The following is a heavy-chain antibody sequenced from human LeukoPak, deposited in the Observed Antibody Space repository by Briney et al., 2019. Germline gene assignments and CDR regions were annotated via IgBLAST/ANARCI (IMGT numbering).Heavy chain of an antibody. CDR1: GYRFTSYW. CDR2: IYPGDSDT. V-gene: IGHV5-51*01. CDR3: GRRSYDSSGYRNWFDP. Sequence: GESLKISCKGSGYRFTSYWIGWVRQMPGKGLEWMGIIYPGDSDTRYSPSFQGQVTISADKSISTAHLQWSSLKASDTPMYYCGRRSYDSSGYRNWFDPWGQGTLVTVSS. D-gene: IGHD3-22*01. J-gene: IGHJ5*02.